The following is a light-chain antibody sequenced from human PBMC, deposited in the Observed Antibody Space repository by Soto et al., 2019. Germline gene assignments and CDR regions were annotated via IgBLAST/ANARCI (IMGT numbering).Light chain of an antibody. Sequence: DIQMTQSPSTLSGSVGDRFTITCRASQTISSWLAWYQQEPGKAPKLLIYTASTVKSGVPSRFSGSGSGTEFTLTISSLQPDDFATYYCQQYNSYWTFGQGTKVDIK. CDR2: TAS. CDR1: QTISSW. CDR3: QQYNSYWT. V-gene: IGKV1-5*03. J-gene: IGKJ1*01.